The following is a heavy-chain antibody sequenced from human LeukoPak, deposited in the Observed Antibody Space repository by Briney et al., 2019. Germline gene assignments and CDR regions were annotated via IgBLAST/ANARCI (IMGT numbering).Heavy chain of an antibody. D-gene: IGHD3-3*01. CDR1: GDSISSNKAA. CDR3: AREEVLYYYYGMDV. Sequence: SQTLSLTCAISGDSISSNKAAWNWIRQSPSRGLEWLGRTYYRSKWYNDYAVSVKSRITINPDTSKNQFSLQLKSVTPEDTAVYYCAREEVLYYYYGMDVWGQGTTVTVSS. V-gene: IGHV6-1*01. J-gene: IGHJ6*02. CDR2: TYYRSKWYN.